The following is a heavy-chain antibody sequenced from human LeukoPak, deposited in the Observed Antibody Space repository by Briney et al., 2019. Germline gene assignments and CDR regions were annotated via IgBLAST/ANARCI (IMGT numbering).Heavy chain of an antibody. CDR3: ARGGIQVSGIDEFDY. J-gene: IGHJ4*02. D-gene: IGHD6-19*01. CDR1: GFTFIDYD. V-gene: IGHV3-13*01. Sequence: GGSLRLSCAASGFTFIDYDMHWVRQVIGKGLEWVSAIGIRGDTHYSGSVKGRFTISRESAESSLYLQMNSLRAEDTAVYYCARGGIQVSGIDEFDYWGQGTLVTVSS. CDR2: IGIRGDT.